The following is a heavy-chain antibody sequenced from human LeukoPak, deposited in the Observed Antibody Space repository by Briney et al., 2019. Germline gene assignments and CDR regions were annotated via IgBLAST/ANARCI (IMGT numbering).Heavy chain of an antibody. CDR2: IKQDGSEK. Sequence: GGSLRLSCAASGFTLSSYWMSGVRQAPGKGLEWVANIKQDGSEKYYVDSVKGRFTISRDNAKNSLFLQMHSLRAEDTAVYFCARAASLDCWGQGTLVTVSS. D-gene: IGHD6-6*01. J-gene: IGHJ4*02. CDR1: GFTLSSYW. V-gene: IGHV3-7*04. CDR3: ARAASLDC.